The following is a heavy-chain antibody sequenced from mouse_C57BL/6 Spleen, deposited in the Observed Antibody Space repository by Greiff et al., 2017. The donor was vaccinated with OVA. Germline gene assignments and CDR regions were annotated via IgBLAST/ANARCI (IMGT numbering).Heavy chain of an antibody. D-gene: IGHD1-1*01. CDR2: IDPSDSYT. CDR1: GYTFTSYW. V-gene: IGHV1-69*01. CDR3: AVVVATDAMDY. J-gene: IGHJ4*01. Sequence: QVQLQQPGAELVMPGASVKLSCKASGYTFTSYWMHWVKQRPGQGLEWIGEIDPSDSYTNYNQKFKGKSTLTVDKSSSTAYMQLSSLTSEDSAVYYCAVVVATDAMDYWGQGTTVTVAS.